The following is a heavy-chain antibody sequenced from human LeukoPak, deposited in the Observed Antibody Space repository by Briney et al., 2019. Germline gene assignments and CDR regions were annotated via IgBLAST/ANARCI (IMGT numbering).Heavy chain of an antibody. Sequence: ASVKVSCKASGYTFTSYGISWVGQAPGQGLEWMGWISAYNGNTNYAQKLQGRVTMTTDTSTSTAYMELRSLRSDDTAVYYCARGSCTNGVCYFFDYWGQGTLVTVSS. CDR1: GYTFTSYG. D-gene: IGHD2-8*01. J-gene: IGHJ4*02. CDR2: ISAYNGNT. V-gene: IGHV1-18*01. CDR3: ARGSCTNGVCYFFDY.